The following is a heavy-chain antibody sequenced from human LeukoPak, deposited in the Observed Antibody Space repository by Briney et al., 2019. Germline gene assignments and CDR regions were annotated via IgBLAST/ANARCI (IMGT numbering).Heavy chain of an antibody. Sequence: GGSLRLSCAASGFTFSSYGMSWVRQAPGKGLEWVSAISGSGVNTYYADSVKGRFTISRDNVKNTLYLQMNSLRAEDTAVYYCARDLFSSGWNHYYYMDVWGKGTTVTISS. D-gene: IGHD6-19*01. V-gene: IGHV3-23*01. CDR2: ISGSGVNT. CDR1: GFTFSSYG. J-gene: IGHJ6*03. CDR3: ARDLFSSGWNHYYYMDV.